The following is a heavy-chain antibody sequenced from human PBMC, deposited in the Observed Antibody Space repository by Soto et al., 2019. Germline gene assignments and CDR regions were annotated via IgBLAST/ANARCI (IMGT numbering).Heavy chain of an antibody. CDR2: ISWDGGST. D-gene: IGHD1-7*01. CDR1: GFTFDDYT. V-gene: IGHV3-43*01. CDR3: AKDMRRWGDWNSHSIFYY. J-gene: IGHJ4*02. Sequence: EVQLVESGGVVVQPGGSLKLSCAASGFTFDDYTMNWVRQAPGKGLEWVSLISWDGGSTYYADSVKGRFTISRDNSKNSLYLQMNNLRTEDTAVYYCAKDMRRWGDWNSHSIFYYWGQGTLVTVSS.